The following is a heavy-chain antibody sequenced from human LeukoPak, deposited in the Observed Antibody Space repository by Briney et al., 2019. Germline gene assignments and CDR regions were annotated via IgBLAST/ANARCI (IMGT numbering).Heavy chain of an antibody. CDR3: ARDRDHGDYPNWFGP. D-gene: IGHD4-17*01. J-gene: IGHJ5*02. Sequence: ASVKVSCKASGGTFSSYAISWVRQAPGQGLEWMGGIIPIFGTANYAQKFQGRVTITADESTSTAYMELSSLRSEDTAVYYCARDRDHGDYPNWFGPWGQGTLVTVSS. CDR1: GGTFSSYA. V-gene: IGHV1-69*13. CDR2: IIPIFGTA.